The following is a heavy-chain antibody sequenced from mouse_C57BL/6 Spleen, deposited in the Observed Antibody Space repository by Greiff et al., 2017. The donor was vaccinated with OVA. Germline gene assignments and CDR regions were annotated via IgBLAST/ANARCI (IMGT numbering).Heavy chain of an antibody. Sequence: VNVVESGAELVKPGASVKISCKASGYTFTDYYITWVKQRPGQGLEWIGKIGPGSGSTYYNEKFKGKATLTADKSSSTAYMQLSSLTSEDSAVYFCARSGYDYLYYFDYWGQGTTLTVSS. D-gene: IGHD2-4*01. J-gene: IGHJ2*01. CDR1: GYTFTDYY. CDR3: ARSGYDYLYYFDY. CDR2: IGPGSGST. V-gene: IGHV1-77*01.